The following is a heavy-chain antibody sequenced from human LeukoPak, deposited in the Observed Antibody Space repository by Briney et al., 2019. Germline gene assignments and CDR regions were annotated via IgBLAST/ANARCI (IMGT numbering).Heavy chain of an antibody. CDR2: ISGSGGST. D-gene: IGHD3-10*01. Sequence: GGSLRLSCAGSGFTFSSYAMTWVRQAPGKGLEWVSGISGSGGSTYYADSVKGRFTISRDNSKNTLYLQMNSLRAEDTAVYYCAKSEGILWFGSMDVWGQGTTVTVSS. J-gene: IGHJ6*02. CDR3: AKSEGILWFGSMDV. V-gene: IGHV3-23*01. CDR1: GFTFSSYA.